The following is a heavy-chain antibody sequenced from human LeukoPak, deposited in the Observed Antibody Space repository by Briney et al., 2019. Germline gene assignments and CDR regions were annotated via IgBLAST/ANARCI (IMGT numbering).Heavy chain of an antibody. Sequence: GASVKVSCKASGYTFTGYYMHWVRQAPGQGLEWMGWINPNSGGTNYAQKFQGRVTMTRDTSISTAYLQWSSLKASDTAMYYCARSPFRGVMVDYWGQGTLVTVSS. D-gene: IGHD3-10*01. V-gene: IGHV1-2*02. CDR3: ARSPFRGVMVDY. CDR1: GYTFTGYY. CDR2: INPNSGGT. J-gene: IGHJ4*02.